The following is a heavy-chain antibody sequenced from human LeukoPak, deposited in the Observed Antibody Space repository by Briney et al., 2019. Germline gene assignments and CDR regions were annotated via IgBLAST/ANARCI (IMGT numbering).Heavy chain of an antibody. CDR1: AGTFSSYA. J-gene: IGHJ3*02. CDR2: IIPILGIA. Sequence: SVKVSCEASAGTFSSYAISWVRPAPGQGLEWMGRIIPILGIANYAQKFQGRVTITADKSTSTAYMELSSLRSEDTAVYYCARVGGHSSGWYAAFDIWGQGTMVTVSS. V-gene: IGHV1-69*04. CDR3: ARVGGHSSGWYAAFDI. D-gene: IGHD6-19*01.